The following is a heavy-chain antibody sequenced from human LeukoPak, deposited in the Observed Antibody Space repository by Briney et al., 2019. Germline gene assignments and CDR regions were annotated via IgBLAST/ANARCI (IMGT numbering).Heavy chain of an antibody. CDR3: TRAHDYGDFPSGY. Sequence: GRSLRLSCTASGFTFGDYAMSWFRQAPGKGLEWVGFIRSKAYGGTTEYAASVKGRFTISRDDSKSIAYLQMNSLKTEDTAVYYCTRAHDYGDFPSGYWGQGTLVTVSS. V-gene: IGHV3-49*03. J-gene: IGHJ4*02. D-gene: IGHD4-17*01. CDR2: IRSKAYGGTT. CDR1: GFTFGDYA.